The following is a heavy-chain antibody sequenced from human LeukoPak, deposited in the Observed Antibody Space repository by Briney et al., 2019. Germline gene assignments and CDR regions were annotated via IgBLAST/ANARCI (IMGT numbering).Heavy chain of an antibody. CDR1: GVSLSPYY. CDR3: AREGGYCNSGYCYISLDY. D-gene: IGHD2-2*02. J-gene: IGHJ4*02. V-gene: IGHV4-4*07. Sequence: SETLSLTCTISGVSLSPYYWNWIRQPAGKGLEWIGRIYSSGTTNYNPSLRSRVSMSVDTSKNQFSLKLSSVIAADTAVYYCAREGGYCNSGYCYISLDYWGQGALLTVSS. CDR2: IYSSGTT.